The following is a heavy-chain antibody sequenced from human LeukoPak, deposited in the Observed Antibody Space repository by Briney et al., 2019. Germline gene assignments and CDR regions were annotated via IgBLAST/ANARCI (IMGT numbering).Heavy chain of an antibody. CDR3: ARHDYRYCSSTSCYDTKYYYYYYMDV. D-gene: IGHD2-2*01. V-gene: IGHV5-51*01. CDR1: GYSFTSYW. CDR2: IYPGDSDT. J-gene: IGHJ6*03. Sequence: LGESLKISCKGSGYSFTSYWIGWVRQMPGKGLEWMGIIYPGDSDTRYSPPFQGQVTISADKSISTAYLQWSSLKASDTAMYYCARHDYRYCSSTSCYDTKYYYYYYMDVWGKGTTVTVSS.